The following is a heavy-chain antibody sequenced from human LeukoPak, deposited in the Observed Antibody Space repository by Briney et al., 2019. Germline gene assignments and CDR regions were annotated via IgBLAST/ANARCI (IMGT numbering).Heavy chain of an antibody. CDR1: GFTFSSYA. D-gene: IGHD2-15*01. V-gene: IGHV3-30-3*01. CDR3: ARAHWGGGSYYYYMDV. Sequence: PGGSLRLSCAASGFTFSSYAMHWVRQAPGKGLEWVAVISYDGSNKYYADSVKGRFTISRDNAKNSLYLQMNSLRAEDTAVYYCARAHWGGGSYYYYMDVWGKGTTVTVSS. CDR2: ISYDGSNK. J-gene: IGHJ6*03.